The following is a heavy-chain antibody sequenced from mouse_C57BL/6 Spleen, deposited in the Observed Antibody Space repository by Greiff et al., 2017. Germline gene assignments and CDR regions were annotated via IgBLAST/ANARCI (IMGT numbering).Heavy chain of an antibody. CDR3: APPYDGYSAWFAY. Sequence: QVQLKESGAELARPGASVKLSCKASGYTFTSYGISWVKQRTGQGLEWIGEIYPRSGNTYYNEKFKGKATLTADKSSSTAYMELRSLTSEDSAVYFCAPPYDGYSAWFAYWGQGTLVTVSA. V-gene: IGHV1-81*01. D-gene: IGHD2-3*01. CDR1: GYTFTSYG. CDR2: IYPRSGNT. J-gene: IGHJ3*01.